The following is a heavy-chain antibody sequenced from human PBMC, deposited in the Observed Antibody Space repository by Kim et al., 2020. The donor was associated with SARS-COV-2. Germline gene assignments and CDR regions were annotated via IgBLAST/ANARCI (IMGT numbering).Heavy chain of an antibody. D-gene: IGHD3-10*01. Sequence: YYNPSLKSRVTISVDTSKNQFSLKLSSVTAADTAVYYCARGLWFGDPFDPWGQGTLVTVSS. CDR3: ARGLWFGDPFDP. J-gene: IGHJ5*02. V-gene: IGHV4-31*02.